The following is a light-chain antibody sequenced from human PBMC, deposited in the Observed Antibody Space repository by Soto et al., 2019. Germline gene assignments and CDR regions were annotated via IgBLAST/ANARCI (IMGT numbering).Light chain of an antibody. J-gene: IGKJ1*01. CDR1: QSISKW. CDR2: DAS. CDR3: QQYNNYLWT. Sequence: DIQMTQSPSTLSASVGDRVSITCRASQSISKWLAWHQQKPGKAPKLLIYDASSLESGVPSRFSGSGSGTEFTLTITSLQPDDFATYYCQQYNNYLWTFGQGTKVDI. V-gene: IGKV1-5*01.